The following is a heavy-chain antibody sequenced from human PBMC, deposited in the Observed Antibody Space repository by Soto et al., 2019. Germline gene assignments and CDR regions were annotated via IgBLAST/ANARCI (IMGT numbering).Heavy chain of an antibody. Sequence: QVQLQESGPGLVKPSQTLSLTCTVSGGSISSGGYYWSWIRQHPGKGLEWIGYIYYSGRTYYNPSLKSRVTISVDTSKNQFSLKLSSVTAADTAVYYCARVIRNYVRGRYYFDYWGQGTLVTVSS. CDR3: ARVIRNYVRGRYYFDY. J-gene: IGHJ4*02. D-gene: IGHD4-4*01. CDR1: GGSISSGGYY. CDR2: IYYSGRT. V-gene: IGHV4-31*03.